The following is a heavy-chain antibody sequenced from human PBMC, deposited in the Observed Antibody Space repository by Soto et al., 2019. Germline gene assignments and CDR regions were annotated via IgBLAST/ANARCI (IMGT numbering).Heavy chain of an antibody. J-gene: IGHJ4*02. V-gene: IGHV1-18*01. CDR1: GYTFTSYG. D-gene: IGHD3-22*01. CDR3: ARDQRYYYDSSGFYRSDH. Sequence: ASVKVSCKASGYTFTSYGFSWVRQAPGQGLEWMGWISAYNDNTNYGQKFQGRVTMTTDTSTSTAYIELRSLRSDDTAVYYCARDQRYYYDSSGFYRSDHWGRG. CDR2: ISAYNDNT.